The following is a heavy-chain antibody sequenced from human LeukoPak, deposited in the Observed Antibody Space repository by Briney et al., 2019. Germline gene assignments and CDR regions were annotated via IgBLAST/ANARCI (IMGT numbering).Heavy chain of an antibody. CDR3: ARGLYYYDSSGYYSTAYYFDY. D-gene: IGHD3-22*01. Sequence: PSETLSLTCTVSGGAISSYYWSWIRQPPGKGLEWIGYIYYSWNTNYNPSLQSRVSISIDTSKSQFSLKLSSETAAATAVYYCARGLYYYDSSGYYSTAYYFDYWGQGTLVTVSS. CDR1: GGAISSYY. V-gene: IGHV4-59*08. J-gene: IGHJ4*02. CDR2: IYYSWNT.